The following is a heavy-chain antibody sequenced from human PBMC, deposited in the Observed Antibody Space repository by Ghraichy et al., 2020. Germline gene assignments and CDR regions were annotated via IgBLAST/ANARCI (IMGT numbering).Heavy chain of an antibody. D-gene: IGHD3-16*02. CDR1: GFTFTNAW. V-gene: IGHV3-15*01. J-gene: IGHJ4*02. CDR2: IKSKDDGEII. CDR3: TTNPTVTFGGVIQPGY. Sequence: GGSLRLSCAASGFTFTNAWMSWVRQAPGRGLEWVGRIKSKDDGEIIDYAAPVKGRFTISRDDSKTTLFLQINSLKTDDTGVYYCTTNPTVTFGGVIQPGYWGQGTLVTVSS.